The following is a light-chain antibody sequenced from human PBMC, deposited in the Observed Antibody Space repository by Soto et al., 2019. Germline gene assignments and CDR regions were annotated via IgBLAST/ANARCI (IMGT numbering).Light chain of an antibody. CDR3: CSHADRYTV. CDR1: SSDVGDYNY. Sequence: QSVLTQPRSVSGSPGQSVTISCTGTSSDVGDYNYVSWYQQHPGKAPKLMVYDVTKRPSGVPDRFSGSKSGNTASLTISGLQAEDEADYFCCSHADRYTVFGGGTKVTVL. V-gene: IGLV2-11*01. CDR2: DVT. J-gene: IGLJ2*01.